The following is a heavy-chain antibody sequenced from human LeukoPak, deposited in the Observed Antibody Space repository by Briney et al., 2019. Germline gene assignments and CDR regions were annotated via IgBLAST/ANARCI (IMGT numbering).Heavy chain of an antibody. V-gene: IGHV4-34*01. CDR2: INHSGST. D-gene: IGHD2-2*01. J-gene: IGHJ5*02. CDR1: GGSFSGYY. CDR3: ARSPVVVPAAIHWFDP. Sequence: SETLSLTCAVYGGSFSGYYWSWIRQPPGKGLEWIGEINHSGSTNYNPSLKSRVTISVDTSKNQFSLKLSSVTAADTAVYYCARSPVVVPAAIHWFDPWGQGTLVTDSS.